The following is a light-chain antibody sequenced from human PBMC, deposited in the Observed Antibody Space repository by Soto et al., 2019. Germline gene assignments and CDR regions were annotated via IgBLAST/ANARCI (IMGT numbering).Light chain of an antibody. CDR3: SSYTSSSTPLI. J-gene: IGLJ1*01. CDR2: EVS. CDR1: SSDVGDYNY. Sequence: QSALTQPASVSGSPGQSITISCTGTSSDVGDYNYVSWYQQHPGKAPKLMIFEVSNRPSGVSNRFSGSKSGNTASLTISGLRPEDEADYYCSSYTSSSTPLIFGTGTKVTVL. V-gene: IGLV2-14*01.